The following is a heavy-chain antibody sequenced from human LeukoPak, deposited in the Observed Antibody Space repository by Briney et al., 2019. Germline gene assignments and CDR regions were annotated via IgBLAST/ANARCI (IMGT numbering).Heavy chain of an antibody. V-gene: IGHV4-61*02. CDR2: IYTSGST. Sequence: SETLSLTCTVSGGSISSGSYYWSWIRQPAGKGLEWIGRIYTSGSTNYNPSLKSRVTISVDTSKNQFSLKLSSVTAADTAVYYCAREGGGYCSSTSCYAKYYYYYYMDVWGKGTTVTISS. CDR3: AREGGGYCSSTSCYAKYYYYYYMDV. CDR1: GGSISSGSYY. D-gene: IGHD2-2*01. J-gene: IGHJ6*03.